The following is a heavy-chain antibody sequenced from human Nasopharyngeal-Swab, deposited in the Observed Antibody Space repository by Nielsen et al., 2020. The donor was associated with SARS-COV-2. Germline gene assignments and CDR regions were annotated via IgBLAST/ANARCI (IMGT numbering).Heavy chain of an antibody. CDR1: GFSLSTNGMC. V-gene: IGHV2-70*20. CDR2: VDWEDDK. CDR3: ARMVRHCGGSCTNWFDP. J-gene: IGHJ5*02. Sequence: SGPTLVKPTQTLTLTCTFSGFSLSTNGMCVSWVRQPPGKALEWLALVDWEDDKFDSPSLEARLTISKDTSKNQVVLTMTNMDPVDTGTYYCARMVRHCGGSCTNWFDPWGHGTLVTVSS. D-gene: IGHD2-15*01.